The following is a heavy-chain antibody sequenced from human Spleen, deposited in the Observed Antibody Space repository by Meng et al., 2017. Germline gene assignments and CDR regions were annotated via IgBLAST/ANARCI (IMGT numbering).Heavy chain of an antibody. CDR1: GFTFYNYA. D-gene: IGHD2-21*02. V-gene: IGHV3-23*01. Sequence: GESLKISCTASGFTFYNYAMAWVRQAPGKGLEWVSVIGGDSGGIHYGDSVKGRFTISRDNSRSTLYLEMNSLRAEDTAVYYCAKYCGGACFRNFDYWGQGTLVTVSS. J-gene: IGHJ4*01. CDR3: AKYCGGACFRNFDY. CDR2: IGGDSGGI.